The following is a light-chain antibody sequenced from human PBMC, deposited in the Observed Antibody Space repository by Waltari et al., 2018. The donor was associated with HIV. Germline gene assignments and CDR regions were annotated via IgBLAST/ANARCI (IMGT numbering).Light chain of an antibody. CDR2: GSS. Sequence: QSVLTQPPSVSGAPGQRVTISCTGSSSSIGAGYDVHWYQQLPGKAPKLLIYGSSNRPSGVPDRFSGSKAGTSASLAITGLQAEDEADYYCQSYDSSLSGVVFGGGTKLTVL. CDR3: QSYDSSLSGVV. V-gene: IGLV1-40*01. J-gene: IGLJ2*01. CDR1: SSSIGAGYD.